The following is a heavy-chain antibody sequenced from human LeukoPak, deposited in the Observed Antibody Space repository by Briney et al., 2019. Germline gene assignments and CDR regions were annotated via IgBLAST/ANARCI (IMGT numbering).Heavy chain of an antibody. D-gene: IGHD6-19*01. CDR1: GVSISSSSYY. V-gene: IGHV4-39*07. J-gene: IGHJ1*01. CDR3: AREDSSGWSGFQH. CDR2: IYYSGST. Sequence: PSEALSLTCTVSGVSISSSSYYWGWIRQPPGKGLEWIGSIYYSGSTYYNPSLKSRVTISVDTSKNQFSLKLSSVTAADTAVYYCAREDSSGWSGFQHWGQGTLVTVSS.